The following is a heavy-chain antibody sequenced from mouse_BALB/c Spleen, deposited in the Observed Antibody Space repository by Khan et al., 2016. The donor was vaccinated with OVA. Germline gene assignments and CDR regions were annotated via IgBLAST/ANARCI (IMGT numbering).Heavy chain of an antibody. V-gene: IGHV14-3*02. CDR2: IDPANGNT. Sequence: VQLQQPGAELVKPGASVKLSCTASGFNIKDTYMHWVKQRPEQGLEWIGRIDPANGNTKYDPKFQGKATITADKSSNTAYLQLSSLTSEGTAVYYCATYVFCSSRYFDYWGQGTTLTVSS. J-gene: IGHJ2*01. D-gene: IGHD1-1*01. CDR1: GFNIKDTY. CDR3: ATYVFCSSRYFDY.